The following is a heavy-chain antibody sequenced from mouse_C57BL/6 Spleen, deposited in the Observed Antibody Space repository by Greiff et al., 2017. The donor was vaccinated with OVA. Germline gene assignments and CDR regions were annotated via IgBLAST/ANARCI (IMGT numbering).Heavy chain of an antibody. CDR3: ARYFDY. V-gene: IGHV1-64*01. CDR2: IHPISGST. Sequence: VQLQQPGAELVKPGASVKLSCKASGYTFTSYWMHWVKQRPGQGLEWIGMIHPISGSTNYNAKFKSKATLTVDKSSSTPYMQLSSLTSEDSAVYYCARYFDYWGQGTTLTVSS. CDR1: GYTFTSYW. J-gene: IGHJ2*01.